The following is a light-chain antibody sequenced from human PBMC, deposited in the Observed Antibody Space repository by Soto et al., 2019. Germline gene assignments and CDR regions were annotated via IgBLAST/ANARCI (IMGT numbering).Light chain of an antibody. CDR3: QQANSFPLT. CDR2: EAS. V-gene: IGKV1D-12*01. J-gene: IGKJ5*01. Sequence: IQMTLSPSSVSPSVGDRVTITCLANQSITNRLAWYQQKPGKAPKLLIYEASSLESGVPSRISGSGSGTDFTLTISRLQPEDFATYYCQQANSFPLTFGQGTRLEIK. CDR1: QSITNR.